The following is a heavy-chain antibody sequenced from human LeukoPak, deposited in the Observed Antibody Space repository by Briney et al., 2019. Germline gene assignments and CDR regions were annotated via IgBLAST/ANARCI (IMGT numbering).Heavy chain of an antibody. J-gene: IGHJ4*02. V-gene: IGHV3-23*01. D-gene: IGHD3-10*01. CDR3: ANARITMVRGVIEKFDY. CDR1: GFTFSSYA. CDR2: IRGSGGSR. Sequence: GGSLRLSCAASGFTFSSYAMSWVRQAPGKGLEWVSAIRGSGGSRYYADSVKGRFTISRDNSKNTLYLQMNSLRAEDTAVYYCANARITMVRGVIEKFDYWGQGTLVTVSS.